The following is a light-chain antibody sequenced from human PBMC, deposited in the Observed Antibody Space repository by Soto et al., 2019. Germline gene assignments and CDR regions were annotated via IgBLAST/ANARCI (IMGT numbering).Light chain of an antibody. CDR3: QQYGSSPPT. CDR1: QTVNSNY. CDR2: GAS. J-gene: IGKJ1*01. V-gene: IGKV3-20*01. Sequence: EIVLTQSPGTLSLSPGERGTLSCMASQTVNSNYLAWYQRKPGQAPRLLIYGASNRATDIPHRFSGSGSGTVFTLTITRLEPEDFAVYYCQQYGSSPPTFGQGTMLEIK.